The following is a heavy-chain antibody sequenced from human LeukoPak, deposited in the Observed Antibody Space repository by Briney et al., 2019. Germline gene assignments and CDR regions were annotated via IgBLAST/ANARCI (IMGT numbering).Heavy chain of an antibody. V-gene: IGHV3-53*01. CDR1: GFAVGSNY. D-gene: IGHD6-13*01. CDR2: IYSGGAI. CDR3: ASIAAAAPFDY. Sequence: GGSLRLSCVASGFAVGSNYMSWVRQAPGKGLEWVSLIYSGGAIRYADSVKGRFTISRDNAKNSLYLQMNSLRDEDTAVYYCASIAAAAPFDYRGQGTLVTVSS. J-gene: IGHJ4*02.